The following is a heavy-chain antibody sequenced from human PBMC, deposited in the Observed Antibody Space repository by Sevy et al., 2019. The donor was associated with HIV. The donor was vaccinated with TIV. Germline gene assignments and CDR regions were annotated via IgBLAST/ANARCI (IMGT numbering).Heavy chain of an antibody. CDR1: GFTVNDKY. V-gene: IGHV3-66*02. D-gene: IGHD6-19*01. CDR2: IFSSGST. Sequence: GGSLRLSCAISGFTVNDKYIIWVRQAPGKGLEWVSVIFSSGSTYYADSAKGRFTISRDNSKNTVDLQMNSVRAEDTAVYYWVSLFLSYRSGWSYFDYSGQGTLVTVSS. CDR3: VSLFLSYRSGWSYFDY. J-gene: IGHJ4*02.